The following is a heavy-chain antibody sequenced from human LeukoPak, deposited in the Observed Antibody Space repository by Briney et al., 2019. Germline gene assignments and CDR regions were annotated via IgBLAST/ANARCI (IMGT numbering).Heavy chain of an antibody. CDR1: GGSISSSSYY. D-gene: IGHD3-16*02. CDR2: IYYSGST. Sequence: SETLSLTCTVSGGSISSSSYYWGWIRQPPGKGLEWIGSIYYSGSTYYNPSLKSRVTISVDTSKNQFSLKLSSVTAADTAVYYCALNTFGGVIVINYMDVWGKGTTVTVSS. V-gene: IGHV4-39*07. J-gene: IGHJ6*03. CDR3: ALNTFGGVIVINYMDV.